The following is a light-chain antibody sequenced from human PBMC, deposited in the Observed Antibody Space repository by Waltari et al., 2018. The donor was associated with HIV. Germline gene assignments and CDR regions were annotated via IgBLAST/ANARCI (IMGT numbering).Light chain of an antibody. CDR2: EVS. CDR1: SSDVGGYNY. J-gene: IGLJ1*01. V-gene: IGLV2-14*01. CDR3: SSYTGNITPYV. Sequence: QSALTQPASVSGSPGQSITISCTGTSSDVGGYNYVSWYQQHPGKAPKLIISEVSNRPSGVVYRFSGSKSGNTASLTISGLQAEDEADYYCSSYTGNITPYVFGTGTKITVL.